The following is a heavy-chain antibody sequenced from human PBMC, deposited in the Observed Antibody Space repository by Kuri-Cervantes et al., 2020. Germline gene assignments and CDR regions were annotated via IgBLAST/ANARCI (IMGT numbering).Heavy chain of an antibody. CDR2: ISSSSSYI. D-gene: IGHD6-13*01. Sequence: LSLTCAASGFTFSSYSMNWVRQAPGKGLEWVSSISSSSSYIYYADSVKGRFTISRDNAKNSLYLQMDSLRAEDTAVYYCARDGAGSWYADYYYGMDVWGQGTTVTVSS. CDR3: ARDGAGSWYADYYYGMDV. V-gene: IGHV3-21*01. J-gene: IGHJ6*02. CDR1: GFTFSSYS.